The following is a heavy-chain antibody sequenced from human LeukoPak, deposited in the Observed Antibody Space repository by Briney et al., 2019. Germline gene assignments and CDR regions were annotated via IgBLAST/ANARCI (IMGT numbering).Heavy chain of an antibody. J-gene: IGHJ6*02. CDR2: IYWNDDK. V-gene: IGHV2-5*01. Sequence: SGPTLVNPTQTLTLTCTFSGFSLSTSGVGVGWIRQPPGKALEWPALIYWNDDKRYSPSLKSRLTITKDTSKNQVVLTMTTMDPVNTATYYRAHSTNCSSTSCRFYYYYGLDVWGQGTTVTVSS. D-gene: IGHD2-2*01. CDR3: AHSTNCSSTSCRFYYYYGLDV. CDR1: GFSLSTSGVG.